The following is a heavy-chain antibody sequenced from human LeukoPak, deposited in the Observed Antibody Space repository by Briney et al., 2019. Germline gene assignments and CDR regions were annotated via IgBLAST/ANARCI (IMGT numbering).Heavy chain of an antibody. J-gene: IGHJ6*04. V-gene: IGHV3-21*01. D-gene: IGHD3-10*01. Sequence: PGGSLRLSCAASGFTFSSYSMNWVRQAPGKGLEWVSSISSSSSYIYYADSVKGRFTIPRDNAKNSLYLQMNSLRAEDTAVYYCARGSVAYYYGSGSYYPRDYYYYGMDVWGKGTTVTVSS. CDR2: ISSSSSYI. CDR1: GFTFSSYS. CDR3: ARGSVAYYYGSGSYYPRDYYYYGMDV.